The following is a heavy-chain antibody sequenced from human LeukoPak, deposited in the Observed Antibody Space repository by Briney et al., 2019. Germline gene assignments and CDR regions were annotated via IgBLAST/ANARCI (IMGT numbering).Heavy chain of an antibody. CDR3: ARDSGYNAFDY. CDR1: GFLFSNSW. Sequence: GGPLRLSCADSGFLFSNSWMACVPQAPGGGLDWLANINQDGSAKTCVDSVKGRFTISRDDAKNSLYLQMNSLRAEDTAMYYCARDSGYNAFDYWGQGTLVTVSS. J-gene: IGHJ4*02. D-gene: IGHD5-12*01. V-gene: IGHV3-7*05. CDR2: INQDGSAK.